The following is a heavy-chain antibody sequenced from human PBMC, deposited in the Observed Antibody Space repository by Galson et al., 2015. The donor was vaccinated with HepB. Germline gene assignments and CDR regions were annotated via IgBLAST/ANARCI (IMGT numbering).Heavy chain of an antibody. CDR3: AREPRTVQALDY. CDR1: GYTFTGYY. D-gene: IGHD4-11*01. J-gene: IGHJ4*02. V-gene: IGHV1-2*06. Sequence: SVKVSCKASGYTFTGYYMHWVRQAPGQGLEWMGRINPNSGGTNYAQKFQGRVTMTRDTSISTAYMELSRLRSDNTAVYYCAREPRTVQALDYWGQGTLVTVSS. CDR2: INPNSGGT.